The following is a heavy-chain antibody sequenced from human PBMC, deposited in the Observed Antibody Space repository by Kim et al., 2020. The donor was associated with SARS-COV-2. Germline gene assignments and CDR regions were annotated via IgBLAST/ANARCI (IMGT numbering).Heavy chain of an antibody. Sequence: GGSLRLSCAASGFTFSTYWMYWVRQAPGKGLVWVSRISSDGSSTNYADSVKGRFTISRDNAKNTLYLQMNSLRDEDTAVYYCARQSSTSCPCYYMDVWGKGTPVTVSS. CDR1: GFTFSTYW. V-gene: IGHV3-74*01. CDR3: ARQSSTSCPCYYMDV. D-gene: IGHD2-2*01. CDR2: ISSDGSST. J-gene: IGHJ6*03.